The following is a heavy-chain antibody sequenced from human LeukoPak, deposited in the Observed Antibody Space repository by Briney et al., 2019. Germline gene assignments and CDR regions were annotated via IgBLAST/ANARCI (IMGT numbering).Heavy chain of an antibody. CDR1: GYTFSSYD. Sequence: ASVMVSCKTSGYTFSSYDINWVRQAPGQGLEWMGWMNPNSGETGFAQNFQGRVTLTKNTSITTAYMELSSLRSEDAAVYYCARGDPWGFDPWGQGTLVTVSS. J-gene: IGHJ5*02. V-gene: IGHV1-8*01. CDR3: ARGDPWGFDP. D-gene: IGHD7-27*01. CDR2: MNPNSGET.